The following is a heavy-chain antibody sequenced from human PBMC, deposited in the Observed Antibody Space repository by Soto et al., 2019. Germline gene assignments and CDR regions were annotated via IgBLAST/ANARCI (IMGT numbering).Heavy chain of an antibody. J-gene: IGHJ4*02. Sequence: QITLKESGPTLVKPTQTLTLTCTFSGFSLSTSGVGVGWIRQPPGKALEWLALIYWNDDKRYSPSLKSRLTITKDTSKNQVVLTMTNMDPVDTATYYCAHSGYYDSSCYYWGYFDYWGQGTLVTVSS. V-gene: IGHV2-5*01. D-gene: IGHD3-22*01. CDR1: GFSLSTSGVG. CDR2: IYWNDDK. CDR3: AHSGYYDSSCYYWGYFDY.